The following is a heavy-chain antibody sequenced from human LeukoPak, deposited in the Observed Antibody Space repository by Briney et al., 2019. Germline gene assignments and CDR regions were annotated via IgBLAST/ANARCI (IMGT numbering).Heavy chain of an antibody. D-gene: IGHD5-18*01. CDR3: ARGTFSSSHGYPAHYYMDV. V-gene: IGHV4-34*01. Sequence: PSETLSLTCAVYGGSASGFYWSWIRQPPGKGLEWIGEINHSGGTNYNPSLKSRVTISIDTSKNQFSLKLSSVTAADTAVYYCARGTFSSSHGYPAHYYMDVWGKGTTVTVSS. J-gene: IGHJ6*03. CDR2: INHSGGT. CDR1: GGSASGFY.